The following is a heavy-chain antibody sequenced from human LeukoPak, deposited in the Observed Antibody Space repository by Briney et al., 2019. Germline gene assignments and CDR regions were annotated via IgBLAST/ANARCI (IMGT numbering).Heavy chain of an antibody. V-gene: IGHV3-48*03. CDR2: ISGSGTTI. CDR1: GFTFSRYE. J-gene: IGHJ4*02. CDR3: TTDLGSSWYSS. Sequence: PGGSLRLSCAASGFTFSRYEMNWVRQAPGKGLEWVSYISGSGTTIYYADSVKGRFTMSRDNAKNSVYLQMGSLRAEDTAVYYCTTDLGSSWYSSWGQGTLVTVSS. D-gene: IGHD6-13*01.